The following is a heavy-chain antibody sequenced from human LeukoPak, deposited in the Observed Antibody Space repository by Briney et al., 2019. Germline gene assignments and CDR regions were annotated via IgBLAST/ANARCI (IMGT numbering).Heavy chain of an antibody. D-gene: IGHD3-10*01. J-gene: IGHJ4*02. CDR1: GFTLSSYE. Sequence: GGSLRLSCAASGFTLSSYEMNWVRQAPGKGLEWVSYISSSGSPIYFADSVKGRFTISRDNAKNSLFLQMNSLRAEDTAVYYCARDPPLGDYYGSGSLDYWGQGTLVTVSS. V-gene: IGHV3-48*03. CDR2: ISSSGSPI. CDR3: ARDPPLGDYYGSGSLDY.